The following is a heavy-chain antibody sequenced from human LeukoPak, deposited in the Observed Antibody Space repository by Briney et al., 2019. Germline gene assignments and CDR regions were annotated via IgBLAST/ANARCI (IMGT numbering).Heavy chain of an antibody. CDR3: AKPSIAARHVPDY. D-gene: IGHD6-6*01. CDR1: GFTFSSYG. J-gene: IGHJ4*02. CDR2: IRYDGSNK. V-gene: IGHV3-30*02. Sequence: GGSLRLSFAASGFTFSSYGMHWVRQAPGKGLEWVAFIRYDGSNKYYADSVKGRFTISRDNSKNTLYLQMNSLRAEDTAVYYCAKPSIAARHVPDYWGQGTLVTVSS.